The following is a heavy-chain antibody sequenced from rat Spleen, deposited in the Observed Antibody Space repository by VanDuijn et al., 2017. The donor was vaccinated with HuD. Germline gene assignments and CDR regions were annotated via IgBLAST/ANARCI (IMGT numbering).Heavy chain of an antibody. CDR1: DYSITINY. CDR3: ASLAAIDWYFDF. CDR2: ITYSGST. Sequence: EVQLQESGPGLVKPSQSLSLTCSVTDYSITINYWGWIRKFPGNKMEWMGFITYSGSTSYNPSLKSRISITRDTSKNQFFLQLNSVTTEDTATYYCASLAAIDWYFDFWGPGTMVTVSS. D-gene: IGHD1-2*01. J-gene: IGHJ1*01. V-gene: IGHV3-1*01.